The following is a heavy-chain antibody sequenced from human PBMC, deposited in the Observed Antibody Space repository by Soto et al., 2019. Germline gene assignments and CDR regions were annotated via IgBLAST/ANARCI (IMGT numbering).Heavy chain of an antibody. D-gene: IGHD1-26*01. CDR2: IYYTGST. J-gene: IGHJ3*02. Sequence: QVQLQESGPGLVKPSETLSLTCTVSGGSISGYYWSWIRQPPGKGLQYIGFIYYTGSTNYNPSLKSRVTISLDTSKNQFSLKLSAVTAADTAVYYCARLGGNYGADAFDIWGQGTMVTVSS. V-gene: IGHV4-59*08. CDR3: ARLGGNYGADAFDI. CDR1: GGSISGYY.